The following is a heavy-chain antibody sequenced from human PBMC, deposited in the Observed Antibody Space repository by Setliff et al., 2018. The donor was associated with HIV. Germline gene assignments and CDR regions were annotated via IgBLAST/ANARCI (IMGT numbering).Heavy chain of an antibody. J-gene: IGHJ4*02. CDR3: AKTRTGLYSSLPLYFDH. CDR1: HFTFSTYA. CDR2: ISGSGGST. D-gene: IGHD6-19*01. V-gene: IGHV3-23*01. Sequence: PGGSLRLSCAASHFTFSTYAMTWVRQAPGKGLEWVSTISGSGGSTYYADSVKGRFTISRDNSKNTLYLQMNSLRAEDTAVYYCAKTRTGLYSSLPLYFDHWGQGTLVTVSS.